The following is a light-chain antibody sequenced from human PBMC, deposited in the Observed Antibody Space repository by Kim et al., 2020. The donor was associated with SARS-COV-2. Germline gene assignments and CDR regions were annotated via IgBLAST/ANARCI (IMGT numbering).Light chain of an antibody. CDR3: HQRSDRPIT. V-gene: IGKV3-11*01. CDR1: QSVGTS. Sequence: EIVLTQSPATLSLSPGERASLSCRASQSVGTSLVWYQQKVGQAPRLLIYDASNRATDLPAKFSGSGSGTDFTLTISNLESEDFAVYYCHQRSDRPITFGGGTKVDIK. CDR2: DAS. J-gene: IGKJ4*01.